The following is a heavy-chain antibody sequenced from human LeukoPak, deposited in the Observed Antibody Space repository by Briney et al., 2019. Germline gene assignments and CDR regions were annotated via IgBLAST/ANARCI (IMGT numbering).Heavy chain of an antibody. CDR3: ARQNYYGEFDY. J-gene: IGHJ4*02. CDR2: IYYSGST. D-gene: IGHD3-10*01. V-gene: IGHV4-59*08. CDR1: GGSISSYY. Sequence: PSETLSLTCTVSGGSISSYYWSWIRQPPEKGLEWIGYIYYSGSTNYNPSLKSRVTISVDTSKNQFSLKLSSVTAADTAVYYCARQNYYGEFDYWGQGTLVTVSS.